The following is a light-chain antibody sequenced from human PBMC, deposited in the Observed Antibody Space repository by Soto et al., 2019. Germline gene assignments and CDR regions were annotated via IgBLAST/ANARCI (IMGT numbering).Light chain of an antibody. V-gene: IGKV1-5*03. CDR2: EAS. Sequence: DIPMTQSPSTLSASVGDRVTITCRASQSISGSLAWYQQKPGKAPNLLIYEASNLKSGVPSRFSGSGSGTEYTLTISSLQPDDSASYYCQEYNGYWTFGQGTRVEIK. CDR3: QEYNGYWT. J-gene: IGKJ1*01. CDR1: QSISGS.